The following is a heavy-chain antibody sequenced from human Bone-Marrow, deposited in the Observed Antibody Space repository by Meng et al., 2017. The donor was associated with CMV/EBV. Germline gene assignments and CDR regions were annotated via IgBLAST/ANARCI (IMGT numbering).Heavy chain of an antibody. D-gene: IGHD3-16*01. CDR2: IRYDASDR. CDR3: ARDFGPED. J-gene: IGHJ4*02. V-gene: IGHV3-30*02. CDR1: GFTFSSSG. Sequence: GESLKISCAASGFTFSSSGMHWVRQATGKGLEWVAFIRYDASDRYHADSVRGRFTISRDDSKDTLYLQMNSLTTDDTAVYYCARDFGPEDWGQGTLVTVSS.